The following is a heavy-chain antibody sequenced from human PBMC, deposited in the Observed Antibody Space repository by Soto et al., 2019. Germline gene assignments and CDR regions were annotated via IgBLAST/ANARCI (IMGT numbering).Heavy chain of an antibody. CDR2: ISAYNGNT. D-gene: IGHD3-22*01. J-gene: IGHJ4*02. Sequence: ASVKVSCKASGYTFTSYGISWVRQAPGRGLEWMGWISAYNGNTNYAQKLQGRVTMTTDTSTSTAYMELRSLRSDDTAVYYCARDYYDSSGYYYSPTYYFDYWGQGTLVTVSS. CDR1: GYTFTSYG. V-gene: IGHV1-18*04. CDR3: ARDYYDSSGYYYSPTYYFDY.